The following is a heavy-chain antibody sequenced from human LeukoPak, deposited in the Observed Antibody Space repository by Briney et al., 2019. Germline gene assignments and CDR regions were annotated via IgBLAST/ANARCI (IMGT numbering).Heavy chain of an antibody. CDR2: INPNSGGT. CDR3: ARPSLMAVAVAIGFDP. D-gene: IGHD6-19*01. Sequence: ASVKVSCKASGYTFTGYYMHWVRQAPGQGLEGMGWINPNSGGTNYAQKFQGRVTMTRDTSISTAYMELSRLRSDDTAVYYCARPSLMAVAVAIGFDPWGQGTLVTVSS. J-gene: IGHJ5*02. CDR1: GYTFTGYY. V-gene: IGHV1-2*02.